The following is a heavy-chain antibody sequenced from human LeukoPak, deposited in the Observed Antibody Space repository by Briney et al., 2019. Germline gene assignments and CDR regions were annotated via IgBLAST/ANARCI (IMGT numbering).Heavy chain of an antibody. CDR2: VHYTGYT. Sequence: PSETLSLTCTVSGVSISSKYWTWVRQPPGKGLEYIGYVHYTGYTDYNPSLESRLTISIDTSRNQFSLKLSSVTAADTAVYYCARLMPMVLTGQRYFYHPLDVWGKGTTVTVSS. CDR3: ARLMPMVLTGQRYFYHPLDV. J-gene: IGHJ6*04. V-gene: IGHV4-59*08. CDR1: GVSISSKY. D-gene: IGHD3-9*01.